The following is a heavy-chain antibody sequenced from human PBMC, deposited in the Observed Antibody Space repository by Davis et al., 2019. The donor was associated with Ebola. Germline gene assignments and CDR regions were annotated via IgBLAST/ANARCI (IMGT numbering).Heavy chain of an antibody. Sequence: GESLKISCTASGFTFGDYAMSWVRQAPGKGLEWVGFIRSKAYGGTTEYAASVKGRFTISRDDSKSIAYLQMNSLKTEDTAVYYCTRVNRAARLLGRGWFDPWGQGTLVTVSS. CDR2: IRSKAYGGTT. CDR3: TRVNRAARLLGRGWFDP. D-gene: IGHD6-6*01. J-gene: IGHJ5*02. V-gene: IGHV3-49*04. CDR1: GFTFGDYA.